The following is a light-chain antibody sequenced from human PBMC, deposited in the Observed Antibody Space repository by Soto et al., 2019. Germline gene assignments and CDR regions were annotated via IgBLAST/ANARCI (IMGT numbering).Light chain of an antibody. CDR3: QQYGSSPRYT. CDR1: QSVSSSY. Sequence: EIVLTQSPGTRSLSPGERATLSCRASQSVSSSYLAWYQQKPGQAPRLLMYGASSRATGIPDRFSGSGSGTDFTLTISRLEPEDFAVYYCQQYGSSPRYTFGQGTKLEIK. J-gene: IGKJ2*01. V-gene: IGKV3-20*01. CDR2: GAS.